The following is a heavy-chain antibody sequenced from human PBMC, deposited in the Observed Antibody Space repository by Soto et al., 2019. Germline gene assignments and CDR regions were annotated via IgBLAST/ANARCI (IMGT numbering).Heavy chain of an antibody. J-gene: IGHJ4*02. CDR1: LYSITSRASY. CDR2: IYFSGST. CDR3: ARHWGRGAAGTCYN. D-gene: IGHD6-13*01. V-gene: IGHV4-39*01. Sequence: TESLSLNSRVSLYSITSRASYCDWISQPPGKGLEWIGTIYFSGSTYYNPSLKSRVTMSVDTSKNQFSLKLSSVTAADTAVYYCARHWGRGAAGTCYNWGQGTLVTVS.